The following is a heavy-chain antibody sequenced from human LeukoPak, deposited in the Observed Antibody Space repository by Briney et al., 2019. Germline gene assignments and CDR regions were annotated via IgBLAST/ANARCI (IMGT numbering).Heavy chain of an antibody. CDR3: ASSGSYYHAFDY. CDR2: INHSGST. D-gene: IGHD3-10*01. Sequence: SETLSLICAVYGGSFSGYYWSWIRQPPGKGLEWIGEINHSGSTNYNPSLKSRVTISVDTSKNQFSLKLSSVTAADTAVYYCASSGSYYHAFDYWGQGTLVTVSS. CDR1: GGSFSGYY. J-gene: IGHJ4*02. V-gene: IGHV4-34*01.